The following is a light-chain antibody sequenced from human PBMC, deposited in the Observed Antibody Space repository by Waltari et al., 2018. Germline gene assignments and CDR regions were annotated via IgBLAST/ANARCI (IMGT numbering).Light chain of an antibody. V-gene: IGKV3-20*01. CDR1: QSVSSSY. CDR2: GAC. J-gene: IGKJ2*01. Sequence: EIVLTQSPGTLSLSPGERATLSCRASQSVSSSYLAWYQQKPGQAPRLLSYGACSRATGIQDRVSGSGSGTDCTLTISRLEPEDCAVYYCQQYGGSPLYTFGQGTKLEIK. CDR3: QQYGGSPLYT.